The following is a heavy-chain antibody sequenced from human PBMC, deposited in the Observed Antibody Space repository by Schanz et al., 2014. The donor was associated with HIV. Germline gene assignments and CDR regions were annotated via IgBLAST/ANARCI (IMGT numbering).Heavy chain of an antibody. D-gene: IGHD3-9*01. CDR2: ISGSGGST. V-gene: IGHV3-23*04. CDR1: GFSFRTFG. Sequence: VQLVESGGGVVQPGRSLRLSCVASGFSFRTFGMHWVRQAPGKGLEWVSAISGSGGSTYYADSVKGRFTISRDNAKKLLSLQVNNLRVEDTAVYYCAKADEIRHFDWYHPPFDSWGQGTLVTVSS. J-gene: IGHJ4*02. CDR3: AKADEIRHFDWYHPPFDS.